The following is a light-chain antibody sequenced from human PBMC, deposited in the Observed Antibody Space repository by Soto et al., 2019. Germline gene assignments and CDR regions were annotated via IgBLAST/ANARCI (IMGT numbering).Light chain of an antibody. Sequence: EIVLTQSPGTLSLSPGDRATLSCRASQSVSFSYLAWYQQKAGQAPRLLIYGATSRATGIPDRFSGSESGTDFTLTISRLEPEDFAVYYCQQYGSSPLTFGGETKVEIK. CDR1: QSVSFSY. CDR2: GAT. J-gene: IGKJ4*01. CDR3: QQYGSSPLT. V-gene: IGKV3-20*01.